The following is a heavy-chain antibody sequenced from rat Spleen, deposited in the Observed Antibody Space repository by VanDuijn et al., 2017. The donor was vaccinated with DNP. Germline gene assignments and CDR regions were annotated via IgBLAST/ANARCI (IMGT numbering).Heavy chain of an antibody. CDR2: ITTGGGYT. Sequence: EVQLVESGGGLVQPGRYIKLSCATSGFTFSNYYMAWVRQAPAKGMEWVASITTGGGYTYYRDSLKGRFTISRDNAKSTLYLQMDSLSSEETATYYCSRRDTFYYFDYWGQGVMVTVSS. J-gene: IGHJ2*01. CDR1: GFTFSNYY. CDR3: SRRDTFYYFDY. D-gene: IGHD2-2*01. V-gene: IGHV5S11*01.